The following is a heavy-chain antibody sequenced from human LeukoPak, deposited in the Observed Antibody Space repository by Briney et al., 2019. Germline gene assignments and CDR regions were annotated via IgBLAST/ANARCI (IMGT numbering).Heavy chain of an antibody. CDR3: ARDRATMVRGYYGMDV. CDR1: GFTVSSNY. D-gene: IGHD3-10*01. Sequence: GGSLRLSCADSGFTVSSNYMSWVRQAPGKGLEWVSVIDSGGSTYYADSVKGRFTISRDNSKNTLYLQMNSLRVEDTAVYYCARDRATMVRGYYGMDVWGQGTTVTVSS. CDR2: IDSGGST. V-gene: IGHV3-66*01. J-gene: IGHJ6*02.